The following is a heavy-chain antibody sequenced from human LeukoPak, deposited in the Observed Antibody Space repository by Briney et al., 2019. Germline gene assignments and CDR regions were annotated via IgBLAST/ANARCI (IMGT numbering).Heavy chain of an antibody. CDR2: IYYSGTT. Sequence: PSETLSLTCTVSGGSISSSSYSWGWIRQPPGKGLEWIGNIYYSGTTYYNPSLKSRLTISVDTSKNQFSLNLSSVIAADTAVYYCASRLGGSYAFWGQGSLVIVSS. D-gene: IGHD1-26*01. CDR3: ASRLGGSYAF. J-gene: IGHJ4*02. CDR1: GGSISSSSYS. V-gene: IGHV4-39*01.